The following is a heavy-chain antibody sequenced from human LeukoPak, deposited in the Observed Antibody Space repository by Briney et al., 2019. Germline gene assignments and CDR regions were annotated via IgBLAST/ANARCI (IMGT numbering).Heavy chain of an antibody. Sequence: PSETLSLTCAVYGGSFSGYYWTWIRQPPGKGLEWIGYIYYSGSTNYNPSLKSRVTISVDTSKNQFSLKLSSVTAADTAVYYCARDLIYYDSSGYHNDAFDIWGQGTMVTVSS. D-gene: IGHD3-22*01. CDR1: GGSFSGYY. CDR3: ARDLIYYDSSGYHNDAFDI. CDR2: IYYSGST. V-gene: IGHV4-59*01. J-gene: IGHJ3*02.